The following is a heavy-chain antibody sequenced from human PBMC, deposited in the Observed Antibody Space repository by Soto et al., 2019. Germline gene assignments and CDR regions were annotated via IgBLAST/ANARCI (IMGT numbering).Heavy chain of an antibody. CDR3: GSHEVSYPWFDP. CDR2: IYYSGST. D-gene: IGHD1-26*01. J-gene: IGHJ5*02. V-gene: IGHV4-31*03. Sequence: SETLSLTCTVSGGSISSGGYYWSWIRQHPGKGLEWIGYIYYSGSTYYNPSLKSRVTISVDTSKNQFSLKLSSVTAADTAVYYCGSHEVSYPWFDPWGQGTLVTVSS. CDR1: GGSISSGGYY.